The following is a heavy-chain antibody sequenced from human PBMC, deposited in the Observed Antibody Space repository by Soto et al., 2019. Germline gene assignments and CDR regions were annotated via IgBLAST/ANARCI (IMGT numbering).Heavy chain of an antibody. CDR2: ISYDGSNK. CDR1: GFTFSSYA. CDR3: AGTNPHWFDP. Sequence: GGSLRLSCAASGFTFSSYAMHWVRQAPGKGLEWVAVISYDGSNKYYADSVKGRFTISRDNSKNTLYLQMNSLRAEDTAVYYCAGTNPHWFDPWGQGTLVTVSS. V-gene: IGHV3-30-3*01. J-gene: IGHJ5*02.